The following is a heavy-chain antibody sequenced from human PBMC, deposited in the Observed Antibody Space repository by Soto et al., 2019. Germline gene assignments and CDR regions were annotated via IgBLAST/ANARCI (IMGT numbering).Heavy chain of an antibody. J-gene: IGHJ4*02. D-gene: IGHD2-21*01. CDR2: ISSSSSYI. CDR3: ARDRKGPPTAYSSDY. V-gene: IGHV3-21*01. Sequence: GGSLRLSCAASGFTFSSYSMNWVRQAPGKGLEWVSSISSSSSYIYYADSVKGRFTISRDNAKNSLYLQMNGLRAEDTAVYYCARDRKGPPTAYSSDYWGQGTLVTVSS. CDR1: GFTFSSYS.